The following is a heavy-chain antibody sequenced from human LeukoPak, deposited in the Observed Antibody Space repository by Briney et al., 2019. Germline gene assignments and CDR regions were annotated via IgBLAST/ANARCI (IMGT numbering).Heavy chain of an antibody. CDR1: GGTFSSYA. CDR2: IIPILGIA. Sequence: SVKVSCKASGGTFSSYAISWVRQAPGQGLEWMGRIIPILGIANYAQKFQGRVTITADKSTSTAHMELSSLRSEDTAVYYCARGPAARETGTFDYWGQGTLVTVSS. J-gene: IGHJ4*02. CDR3: ARGPAARETGTFDY. V-gene: IGHV1-69*04. D-gene: IGHD2-2*01.